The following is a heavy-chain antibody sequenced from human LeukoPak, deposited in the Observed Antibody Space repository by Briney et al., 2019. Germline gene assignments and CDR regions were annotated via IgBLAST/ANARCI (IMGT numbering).Heavy chain of an antibody. CDR2: ISGSGGST. D-gene: IGHD2-2*01. Sequence: GGSLRLSCAASGFTFSSYAMSWARQAPGKGLEWVSAISGSGGSTYYADSVKGRFTISRDNSKNTLYLQMNSLRAEDTAVYYCAKDRIVVVPAANNWFDPWGQGTLVTVSS. CDR1: GFTFSSYA. J-gene: IGHJ5*02. V-gene: IGHV3-23*01. CDR3: AKDRIVVVPAANNWFDP.